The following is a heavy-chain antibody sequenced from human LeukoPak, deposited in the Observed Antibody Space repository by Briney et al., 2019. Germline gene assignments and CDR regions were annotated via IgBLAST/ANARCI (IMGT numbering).Heavy chain of an antibody. V-gene: IGHV1-69*13. CDR2: IIPIFGTA. Sequence: GASVKISCKASGGTFSSYAISWVRQAPGQGLEWMGGIIPIFGTANYAQKFQGRVTITADESTSTAYMELSSLRSEDTAVYYCAKDPGPPYPHPNYQLWLCFDNWGQGTLVTVSS. J-gene: IGHJ4*02. CDR3: AKDPGPPYPHPNYQLWLCFDN. D-gene: IGHD5-18*01. CDR1: GGTFSSYA.